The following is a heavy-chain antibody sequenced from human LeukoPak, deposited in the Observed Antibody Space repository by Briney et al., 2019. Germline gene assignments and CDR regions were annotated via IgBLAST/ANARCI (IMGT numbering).Heavy chain of an antibody. CDR2: ISVTSSTI. J-gene: IGHJ4*02. D-gene: IGHD3-10*01. V-gene: IGHV3-48*04. Sequence: GGSLRLSCAASGFTFGSHSMHWVRQAPGKGLEWVSYISVTSSTIYYADSVKGRFTISTDNAKNSLYLQMNSLRAEDTAVYYCARVGRWLGSGSFAYFDYWGQGTLVTVSS. CDR1: GFTFGSHS. CDR3: ARVGRWLGSGSFAYFDY.